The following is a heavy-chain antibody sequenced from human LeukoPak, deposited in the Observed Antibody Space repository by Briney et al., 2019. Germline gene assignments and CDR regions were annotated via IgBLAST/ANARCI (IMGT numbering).Heavy chain of an antibody. CDR2: INPNSGGK. J-gene: IGHJ4*02. D-gene: IGHD3-22*01. CDR1: GYTFTCYY. CDR3: ARGPYYYDSSGYYDY. Sequence: ASVKVSCKGSGYTFTCYYMHGVRQAPGQGGEWMGWINPNSGGKNYAQKFQGRVTMTRDTSISTAYMELSRLRSDDTAVYYCARGPYYYDSSGYYDYWGQGTLVTVSS. V-gene: IGHV1-2*02.